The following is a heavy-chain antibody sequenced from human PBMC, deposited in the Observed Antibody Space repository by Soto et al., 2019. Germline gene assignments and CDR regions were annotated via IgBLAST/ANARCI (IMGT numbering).Heavy chain of an antibody. J-gene: IGHJ1*01. V-gene: IGHV3-23*01. CDR2: INTGGTRT. CDR3: AKDVCRDSDNYRNYFES. CDR1: GFAFSSYA. D-gene: IGHD4-4*01. Sequence: EVQLLESGGGLEQPGGSLRLSCAAAGFAFSSYAIPWFPQSPGKGLEWVSAINTGGTRTYYAVSVKGRFTVSRDNPKNTLCLQMNSLRAADTAVYQGAKDVCRDSDNYRNYFESWGQGTLVTVSS.